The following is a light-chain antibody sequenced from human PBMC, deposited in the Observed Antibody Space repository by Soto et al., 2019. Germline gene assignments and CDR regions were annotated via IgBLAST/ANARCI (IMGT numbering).Light chain of an antibody. Sequence: IPLTQSPSVLSASVGDTVTITCRASQALSNYLAWYQQKPGKAPDLLIYSASTLQSGVPSRFSGSGSETEFSLTIRALQPEDFATYYCQQLSRYPLTFGGGTKVDNK. CDR3: QQLSRYPLT. J-gene: IGKJ4*01. CDR1: QALSNY. V-gene: IGKV1-9*01. CDR2: SAS.